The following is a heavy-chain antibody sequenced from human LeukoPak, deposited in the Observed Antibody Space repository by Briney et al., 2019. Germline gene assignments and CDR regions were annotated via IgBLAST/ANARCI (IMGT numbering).Heavy chain of an antibody. CDR1: GGTFSSYA. CDR2: IIPILGIA. D-gene: IGHD2-15*01. V-gene: IGHV1-69*04. Sequence: SVKVSWKASGGTFSSYAISWVRQAPGQGLEWMGRIIPILGIANYAQKFQGRVTITADKSTSTAYMELSSLRSEDTAVYYCARGYCSGGSCYNNWFDPWGQGTLVTVSS. CDR3: ARGYCSGGSCYNNWFDP. J-gene: IGHJ5*02.